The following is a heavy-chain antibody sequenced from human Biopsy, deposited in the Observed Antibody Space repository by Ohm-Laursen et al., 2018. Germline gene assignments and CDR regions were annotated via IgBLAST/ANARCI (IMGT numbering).Heavy chain of an antibody. CDR1: DYTFYSYG. D-gene: IGHD1-26*01. CDR2: ITADEK. Sequence: APVKVSCKASDYTFYSYGITWVRRAPGQGLEWMGWITADEKNSAPKFQGRVTMTTDMSTSTAYMELRGLKSDDTAVYYCARVFGGAYYSYAFDIWGQGTLVIVSS. CDR3: ARVFGGAYYSYAFDI. J-gene: IGHJ3*02. V-gene: IGHV1-18*04.